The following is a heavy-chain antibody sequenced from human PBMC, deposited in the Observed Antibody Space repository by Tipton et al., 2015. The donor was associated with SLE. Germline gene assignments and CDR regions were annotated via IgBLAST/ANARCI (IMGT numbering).Heavy chain of an antibody. CDR1: GGSFGSGDYY. J-gene: IGHJ5*02. D-gene: IGHD2-15*01. Sequence: TLSLTCTVSGGSFGSGDYYWTWIRQPAGKGLEWIGRIYTNGNTNYNSSLQSRVTISLDTSNNQFSLHLSSVTAADTAVYYCARGNCCIGCSGFNWFDPWGQGTLVTVSS. CDR2: IYTNGNT. V-gene: IGHV4-61*02. CDR3: ARGNCCIGCSGFNWFDP.